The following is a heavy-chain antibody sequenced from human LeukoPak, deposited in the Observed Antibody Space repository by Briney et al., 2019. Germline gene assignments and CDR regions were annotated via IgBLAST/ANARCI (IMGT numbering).Heavy chain of an antibody. CDR2: ISSSGSTI. J-gene: IGHJ4*02. D-gene: IGHD6-19*01. V-gene: IGHV3-48*03. Sequence: SGGSLRLSCAASGFTFSNYEMNWVRQAPGKGLEWVSYISSSGSTIYYADSVKGRFTISRDNAKNSLYLQMNSLRAEDTAVYYCARDSSSSAVDYWGQGTLVTVSS. CDR3: ARDSSSSAVDY. CDR1: GFTFSNYE.